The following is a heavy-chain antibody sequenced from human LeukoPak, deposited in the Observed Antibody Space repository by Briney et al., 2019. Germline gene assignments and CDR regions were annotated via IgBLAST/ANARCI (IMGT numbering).Heavy chain of an antibody. V-gene: IGHV3-23*01. D-gene: IGHD3-3*01. Sequence: GGSLRLSCAASGFTLSNYGMNWVRQAPGKGLEWVSAISSDGSTYYADSVKGRFTVSRDNSKNTLYLQMNSLRAEDTAIYYCAKILYGSGYFLLDSWGQGTLVTVSS. CDR2: ISSDGST. CDR1: GFTLSNYG. J-gene: IGHJ4*02. CDR3: AKILYGSGYFLLDS.